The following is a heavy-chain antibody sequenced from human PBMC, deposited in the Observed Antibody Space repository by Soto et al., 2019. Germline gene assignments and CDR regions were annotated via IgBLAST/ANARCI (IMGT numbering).Heavy chain of an antibody. CDR2: IVYDGSTK. D-gene: IGHD2-8*01. CDR3: AKGLEMVYGPNWFDP. Sequence: QVQLVESGGGVVQPGRSLRLSCAASGFTFSSYGMHWVRQAPGKGLEWLAVIVYDGSTKYYTDSMKGRFTISRDNSKNTLYLQMNSLRPEDTAVYYCAKGLEMVYGPNWFDPWGQGTLVTVSS. J-gene: IGHJ5*02. V-gene: IGHV3-30*18. CDR1: GFTFSSYG.